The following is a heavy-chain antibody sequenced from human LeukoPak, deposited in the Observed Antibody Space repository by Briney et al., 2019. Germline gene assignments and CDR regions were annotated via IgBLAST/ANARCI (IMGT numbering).Heavy chain of an antibody. CDR1: GFTFSSYS. Sequence: GRSLRLSCAASGFTFSSYSMNWVRQAPGKGLEWVSSISSSSSYIYYADSVKGRFTISRDNAKNSLYVQMNGLRAEDTAVYYCARAREYCSGGSCWFDPWGQGTLVTVSS. CDR2: ISSSSSYI. V-gene: IGHV3-21*01. CDR3: ARAREYCSGGSCWFDP. D-gene: IGHD2-15*01. J-gene: IGHJ5*02.